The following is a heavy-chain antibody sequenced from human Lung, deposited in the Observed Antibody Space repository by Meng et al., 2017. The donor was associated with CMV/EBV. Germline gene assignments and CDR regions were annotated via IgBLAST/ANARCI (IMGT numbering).Heavy chain of an antibody. J-gene: IGHJ4*02. CDR1: GGSIDSGNYF. Sequence: VSGGSIDSGNYFCSWIRQHPGKGLEYIGYIYYGGSTYYSPSLKSRATISVDTSKEQFSLKLNSVTTADTAVYYCAAQRFVPTAPFDYWGQGALVTVSS. CDR3: AAQRFVPTAPFDY. CDR2: IYYGGST. D-gene: IGHD2-2*01. V-gene: IGHV4-31*02.